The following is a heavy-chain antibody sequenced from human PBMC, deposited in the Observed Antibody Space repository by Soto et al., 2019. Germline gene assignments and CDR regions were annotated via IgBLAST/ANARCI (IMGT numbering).Heavy chain of an antibody. V-gene: IGHV4-61*01. Sequence: QVQLQESGPGLVKPSETLSLTCSVSGGSVSSGSYYWSWIRQPPGKGLEWIGYIYSTGSTSYNPSLKSRVTISADTPKNQFSLRLSSVTAADTAVYYCARDGDGYNYWGQGTLVTVSS. CDR1: GGSVSSGSYY. CDR2: IYSTGST. J-gene: IGHJ4*02. D-gene: IGHD5-12*01. CDR3: ARDGDGYNY.